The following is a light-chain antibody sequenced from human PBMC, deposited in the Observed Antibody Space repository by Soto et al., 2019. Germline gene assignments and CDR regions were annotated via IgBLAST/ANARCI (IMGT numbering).Light chain of an antibody. J-gene: IGKJ4*01. CDR2: GAS. CDR1: QSVNNNY. CDR3: QQYGSTPLT. V-gene: IGKV3-20*01. Sequence: ENVLTQSPDTLSLSPGERATLSCRASQSVNNNYLTWYQQKPGQAPRLLIFGASSRATGIPDRFSGSGSGTDFTLTISRLEPEDFAVYYCQQYGSTPLTFGGATKVDIK.